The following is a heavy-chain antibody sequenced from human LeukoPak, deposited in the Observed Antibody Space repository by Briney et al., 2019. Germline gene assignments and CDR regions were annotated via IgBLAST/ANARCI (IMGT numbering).Heavy chain of an antibody. V-gene: IGHV3-20*04. J-gene: IGHJ5*02. D-gene: IGHD6-19*01. CDR1: GFTFDDYG. Sequence: PGGSLRLSCAASGFTFDDYGMSWVRQAPGKGLEWVSGINWNGGSTGYADSVKGRFTISRDNAKNTLYLQMNSLRAEDTAVYYCAKDPSVGAVAGGYWDWFDPWGQGTLVTVSS. CDR3: AKDPSVGAVAGGYWDWFDP. CDR2: INWNGGST.